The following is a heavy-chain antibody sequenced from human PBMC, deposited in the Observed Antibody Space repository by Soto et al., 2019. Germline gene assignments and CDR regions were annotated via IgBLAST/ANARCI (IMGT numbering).Heavy chain of an antibody. J-gene: IGHJ4*02. CDR2: ISLSSSSI. Sequence: EVQLVESGGGFVQPGGSLRLSCATSGFTFSTYSMNWVRQAPGKGLEWVSYISLSSSSIYYGDSMKGRFTHSSDNAKNSLYLPMNSLREEDAAMYFCARGCGGDCQHDFDYWGQGTLVSVSS. D-gene: IGHD2-21*02. CDR3: ARGCGGDCQHDFDY. CDR1: GFTFSTYS. V-gene: IGHV3-48*02.